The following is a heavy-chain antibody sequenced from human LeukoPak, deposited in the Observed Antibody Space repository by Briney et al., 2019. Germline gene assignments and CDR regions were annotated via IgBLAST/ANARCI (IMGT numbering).Heavy chain of an antibody. D-gene: IGHD2-15*01. V-gene: IGHV1-8*03. CDR3: ARGPVVVAATLAYYYYMDV. CDR2: MNPNSGNT. CDR1: GYTFTSYD. Sequence: ASVKVSCKASGYTFTSYDINWVRQATGQGLEWMGWMNPNSGNTGYAQKFQGRVTITRNTSISTAYMELSSLRSEDTAVYYCARGPVVVAATLAYYYYMDVWGKGTTVTVSS. J-gene: IGHJ6*03.